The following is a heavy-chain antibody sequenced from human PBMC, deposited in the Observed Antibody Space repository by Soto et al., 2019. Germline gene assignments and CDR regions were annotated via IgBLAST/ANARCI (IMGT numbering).Heavy chain of an antibody. Sequence: PGGSLRLSCAASGFTFSSYVMHWVRQAPGKGLEWVAVISYDGSNKYYADSVKGRFTISRDNSKNTLYLQMNSLRVEDTAVYYSAKSTLVLGRYYYYGMDVWGQGTTVTVSS. CDR1: GFTFSSYV. D-gene: IGHD7-27*01. J-gene: IGHJ6*02. CDR2: ISYDGSNK. CDR3: AKSTLVLGRYYYYGMDV. V-gene: IGHV3-30*18.